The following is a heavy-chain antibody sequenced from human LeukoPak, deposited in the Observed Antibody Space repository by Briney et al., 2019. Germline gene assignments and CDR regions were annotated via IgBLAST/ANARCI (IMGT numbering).Heavy chain of an antibody. D-gene: IGHD2-8*01. CDR1: GGSITSSNSY. CDR2: IYYNGRA. V-gene: IGHV4-39*01. Sequence: SETLSLTCTVSGGSITSSNSYWGWIRQPPGKGLEWIGIIYYNGRAYYNPSLKTRVTISVDTSKNQFSLRLSSVTAADTAVYSCARRLGYCSNGVCKDVFDIWGQGTLVTVSA. J-gene: IGHJ3*02. CDR3: ARRLGYCSNGVCKDVFDI.